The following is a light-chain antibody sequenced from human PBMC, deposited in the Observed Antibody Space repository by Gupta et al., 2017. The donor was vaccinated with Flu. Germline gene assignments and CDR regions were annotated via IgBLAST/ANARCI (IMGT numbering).Light chain of an antibody. V-gene: IGKV3-15*01. J-gene: IGKJ5*01. CDR1: QSVSSN. Sequence: EVVMTHSPATLSVSPGERPTLSCRASQSVSSNLAWYQQKPDQAPRLLMYGASARATGIPARFSGSGSGTEFTLTISSLRSDDFAVYYYQQYKNWPPITFGRGTQLEIK. CDR2: GAS. CDR3: QQYKNWPPIT.